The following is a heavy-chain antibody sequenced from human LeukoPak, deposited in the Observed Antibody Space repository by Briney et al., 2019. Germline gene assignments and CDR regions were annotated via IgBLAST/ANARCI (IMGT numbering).Heavy chain of an antibody. CDR1: GFTFDDYA. J-gene: IGHJ5*02. CDR2: ISWNSGSI. Sequence: SLRLSCAASGFTFDDYAMHWVRQAPGKGLEWVSGISWNSGSIGYADSVKGRFTISRDNAKNSLYLQMNSLRAEDTALYYCAKANTVLRYFDWLEGWSQGTLVTVSS. D-gene: IGHD3-9*01. V-gene: IGHV3-9*01. CDR3: AKANTVLRYFDWLEG.